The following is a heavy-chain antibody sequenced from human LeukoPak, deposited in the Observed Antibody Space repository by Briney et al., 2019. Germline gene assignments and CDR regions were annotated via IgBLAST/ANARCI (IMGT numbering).Heavy chain of an antibody. CDR2: ISSSGGST. CDR1: GSTFSIYA. CDR3: AKSGAEVGTSYFDY. J-gene: IGHJ4*02. V-gene: IGHV3-23*01. D-gene: IGHD1-26*01. Sequence: GGSLRLSCAASGSTFSIYAMTWVRQAPGKGLEWVSDISSSGGSTDHADSVKGRSTISRDNSKNTLYLHMNSLRAEDTAVYYCAKSGAEVGTSYFDYWGQGTLVTVSS.